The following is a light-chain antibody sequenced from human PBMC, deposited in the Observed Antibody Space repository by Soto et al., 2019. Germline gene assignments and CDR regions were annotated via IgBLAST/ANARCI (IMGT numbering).Light chain of an antibody. Sequence: DIQMTQSPSTLSASVGDRVTITCRASRSISNWLAWYQQRPGIAPKLLIFDASILQSGVPSRFSGSGSGTEFTLSISRLQTDDFATYFCQQFNSYPLTFGGGTRVEI. CDR1: RSISNW. V-gene: IGKV1-5*01. J-gene: IGKJ4*01. CDR2: DAS. CDR3: QQFNSYPLT.